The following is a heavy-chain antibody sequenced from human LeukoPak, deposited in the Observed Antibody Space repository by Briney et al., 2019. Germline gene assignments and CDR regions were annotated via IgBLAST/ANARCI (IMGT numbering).Heavy chain of an antibody. CDR2: MKQDGSEK. J-gene: IGHJ4*02. V-gene: IGHV3-7*01. CDR3: ARDWGDGFDY. D-gene: IGHD2-21*02. Sequence: PGGSLRLSCAASGFTFRSYWMTWVRQAPGKGLDWVASMKQDGSEKYYVDSVKGRFTISRDNAKNSLYLQMNRLRVEDTAVYYCARDWGDGFDYWGQGTLVTVSS. CDR1: GFTFRSYW.